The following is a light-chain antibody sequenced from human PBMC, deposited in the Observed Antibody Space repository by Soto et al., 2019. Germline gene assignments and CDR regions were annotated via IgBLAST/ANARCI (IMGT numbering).Light chain of an antibody. J-gene: IGKJ1*01. V-gene: IGKV1-5*01. Sequence: IQMTQSPSTLSASVGDRVTITCRASQSISSWLAWYQQKPGTAPKRLIYGASILQNGVPSRFGGSGSGTEFTLTISSLQPEDFATYYCLQYNSPPLTFGQGTNVDIK. CDR2: GAS. CDR3: LQYNSPPLT. CDR1: QSISSW.